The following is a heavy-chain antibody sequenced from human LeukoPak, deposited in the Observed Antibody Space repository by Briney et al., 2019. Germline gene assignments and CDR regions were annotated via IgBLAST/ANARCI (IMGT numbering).Heavy chain of an antibody. Sequence: ASVKVSCKASGYTFTGYYMHWVRQAPGQGLEWMGWINPNSGGTNYAQKFQGRVTMTRDTSISTAYMELSRLRSDDTAVYYCATDWGRIAAAGTFYYFDYWGQGTLVTVSS. J-gene: IGHJ4*02. D-gene: IGHD6-13*01. CDR3: ATDWGRIAAAGTFYYFDY. CDR1: GYTFTGYY. V-gene: IGHV1-2*02. CDR2: INPNSGGT.